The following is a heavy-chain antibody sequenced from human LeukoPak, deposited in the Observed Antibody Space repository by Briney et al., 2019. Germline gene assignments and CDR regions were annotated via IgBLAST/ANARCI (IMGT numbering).Heavy chain of an antibody. D-gene: IGHD3-22*01. Sequence: GGSLRLSCAASGFTVSSNYMSWVRQAPGKGLEWVSVIYSGGSTYYADSVKGRFTISRDNSKNTLYLQMNSLRAEDTAVYYCARGGYYYDSSGYYADYWGQGTLVTVSS. CDR3: ARGGYYYDSSGYYADY. J-gene: IGHJ4*02. CDR1: GFTVSSNY. V-gene: IGHV3-66*01. CDR2: IYSGGST.